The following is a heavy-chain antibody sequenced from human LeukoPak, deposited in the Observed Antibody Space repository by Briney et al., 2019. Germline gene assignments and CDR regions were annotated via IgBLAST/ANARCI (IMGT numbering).Heavy chain of an antibody. CDR1: GGSIRSYY. J-gene: IGHJ4*02. CDR3: ARVGSGGAWFDF. D-gene: IGHD6-19*01. Sequence: SETLSLTCTVSGGSIRSYYWSWIRQPPGKGLEWIGYIFFSGTTNYNPSLKSRVTISVDTSKNQFPLKMTSVTAADTAVYFCARVGSGGAWFDFWGQGTLVTVSS. CDR2: IFFSGTT. V-gene: IGHV4-59*01.